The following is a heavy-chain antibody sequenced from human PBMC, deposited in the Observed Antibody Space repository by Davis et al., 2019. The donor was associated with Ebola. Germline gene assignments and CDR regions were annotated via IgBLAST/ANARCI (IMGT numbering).Heavy chain of an antibody. Sequence: GESLKISCAASGFTFSSYWMHWVRQGPGKGLVWVSRIKTDGSSTNYADSVKGRFTISRDNAKNTLYLQMDSLRVEDTAIYYCAKENDGSGSYYTHFDYWGQGTLVIVSS. J-gene: IGHJ4*02. V-gene: IGHV3-74*01. CDR1: GFTFSSYW. CDR3: AKENDGSGSYYTHFDY. CDR2: IKTDGSST. D-gene: IGHD3-10*01.